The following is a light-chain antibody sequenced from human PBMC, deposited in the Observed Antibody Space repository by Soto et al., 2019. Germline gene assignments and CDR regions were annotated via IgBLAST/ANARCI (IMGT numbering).Light chain of an antibody. Sequence: DIQMTQSPSSLSASVGDRVTITCQASQGISNYLNWYQQKPGKAPKLLIYDASNLETGVPSRFSGSGSGTDFTFTTSSLQPEDIATYYCQQYDNRPLTFGGGTKVEIK. V-gene: IGKV1-33*01. CDR1: QGISNY. J-gene: IGKJ4*01. CDR2: DAS. CDR3: QQYDNRPLT.